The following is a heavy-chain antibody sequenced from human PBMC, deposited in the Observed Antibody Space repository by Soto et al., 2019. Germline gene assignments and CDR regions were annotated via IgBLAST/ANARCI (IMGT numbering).Heavy chain of an antibody. J-gene: IGHJ4*02. D-gene: IGHD2-15*01. CDR2: VTSGGGTI. Sequence: EVQLVESGGGLVQPGGSLRLSCAASGFTFSSFNMNWVRQAPGKGLEWVSFVTSGGGTIYYADSVKGRFTISRDNAQDSLYLQMNSLRAEDTAVYYCARRLGYCSGGSCPTDYWGQGTLVTVSS. V-gene: IGHV3-48*01. CDR3: ARRLGYCSGGSCPTDY. CDR1: GFTFSSFN.